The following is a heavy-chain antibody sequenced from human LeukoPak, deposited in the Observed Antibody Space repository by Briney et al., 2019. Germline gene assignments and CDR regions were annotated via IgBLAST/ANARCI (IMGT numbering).Heavy chain of an antibody. V-gene: IGHV1-18*01. CDR3: ARGVTMNY. D-gene: IGHD3-22*01. Sequence: ASVKVSCKASGGTFSNYAISWVRQAPGQGLEWMGWISAYNGNTNYAQKLQGRVTMTTDTSTSTAYMELSSLRSEDTAVYYCARGVTMNYWGQGTLVTVSS. CDR2: ISAYNGNT. J-gene: IGHJ4*02. CDR1: GGTFSNYA.